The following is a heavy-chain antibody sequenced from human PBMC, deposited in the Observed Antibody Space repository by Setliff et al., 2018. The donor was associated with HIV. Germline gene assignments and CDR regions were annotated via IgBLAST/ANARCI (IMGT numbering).Heavy chain of an antibody. D-gene: IGHD6-13*01. CDR3: TKDGLAAGARAFDI. Sequence: ASVMVSCKASGYTFSSYGISWVRQAPGQGLQWVGWISGYNGNTHYAQNVQGRVTMTTDTSTNTAYMDLRSLRSDDTAVYYCTKDGLAAGARAFDIWGQGTMDTVSS. CDR2: ISGYNGNT. V-gene: IGHV1-18*01. CDR1: GYTFSSYG. J-gene: IGHJ3*02.